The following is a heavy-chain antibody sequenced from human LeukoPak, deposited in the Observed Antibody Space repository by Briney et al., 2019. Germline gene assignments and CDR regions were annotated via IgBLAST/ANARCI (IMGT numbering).Heavy chain of an antibody. D-gene: IGHD3-3*01. CDR1: GVSLSSYG. CDR3: AKERYYDFWTGHFDH. CDR2: IRSDANNK. V-gene: IGHV3-30*02. Sequence: PGGSLRLSCEVSGVSLSSYGMHWVRQAPGKGLEWVAFIRSDANNKYYADSVKGRFTISRDNSKNTLYLQVSSLRAEDTAVYYCAKERYYDFWTGHFDHWGQGTLVTVSS. J-gene: IGHJ4*02.